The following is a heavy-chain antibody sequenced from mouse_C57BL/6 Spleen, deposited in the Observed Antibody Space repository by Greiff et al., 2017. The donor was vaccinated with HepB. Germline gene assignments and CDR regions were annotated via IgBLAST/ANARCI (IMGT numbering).Heavy chain of an antibody. J-gene: IGHJ4*01. CDR1: GYAFSSSW. CDR2: IYPGDGDT. CDR3: ARESPYAMDY. Sequence: VQLQQSGPELVKPGASVKISCKASGYAFSSSWMNWVKQRPGKGLEWIGRIYPGDGDTNYNGKFKGKATLTADKSSSTAYMQLSSLTSEDSAVYFCARESPYAMDYWGQGTSVTVSS. V-gene: IGHV1-82*01.